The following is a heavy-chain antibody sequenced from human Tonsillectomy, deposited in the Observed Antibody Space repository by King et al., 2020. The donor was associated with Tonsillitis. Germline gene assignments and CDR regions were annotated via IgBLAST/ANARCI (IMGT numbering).Heavy chain of an antibody. D-gene: IGHD3-3*01. CDR2: INHSGST. Sequence: VQLQQWGAGLLKPSETLSLTCAVYGGSFSGYYWRWIPQPPGKGLEWIGEINHSGSTNYNPSLKSRVTISVDTSKNPFSLKLSAATAADTAVYYCVRFPLEWLGGSFDIWGKGPLRAVFS. CDR1: GGSFSGYY. J-gene: IGHJ3*02. V-gene: IGHV4-34*01. CDR3: VRFPLEWLGGSFDI.